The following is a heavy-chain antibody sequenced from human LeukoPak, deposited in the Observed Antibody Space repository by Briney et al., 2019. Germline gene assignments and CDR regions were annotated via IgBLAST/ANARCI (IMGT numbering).Heavy chain of an antibody. D-gene: IGHD3-22*01. CDR3: ARDWTYYDISGYYPDY. V-gene: IGHV3-48*04. CDR1: GFTFSSYS. J-gene: IGHJ4*02. Sequence: PGGSLRLSCAASGFTFSSYSMKWVRQAPGKGLEWLSYISSSSSTIYYADSVKGRFTISRDNAKNSLYLQMNSLRAEDTAVYYCARDWTYYDISGYYPDYWGQGTLVTVSS. CDR2: ISSSSSTI.